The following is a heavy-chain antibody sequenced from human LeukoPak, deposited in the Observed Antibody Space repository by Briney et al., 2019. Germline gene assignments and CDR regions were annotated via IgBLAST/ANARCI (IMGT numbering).Heavy chain of an antibody. V-gene: IGHV1-2*02. CDR3: ARDRVTMVRGVIGNWFGP. CDR2: INPNSGGT. J-gene: IGHJ5*02. Sequence: ASVRVSCKASGYTFTGYYMHWVRQAPGQGLEWMGWINPNSGGTNYAQKFQGRVTMTRDTSISTAYMELSRLRSDDRAVYYCARDRVTMVRGVIGNWFGPWGQGTLVTVSS. CDR1: GYTFTGYY. D-gene: IGHD3-10*01.